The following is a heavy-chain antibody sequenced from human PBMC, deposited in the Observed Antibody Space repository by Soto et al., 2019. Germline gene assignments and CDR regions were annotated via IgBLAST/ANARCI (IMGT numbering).Heavy chain of an antibody. Sequence: EGQLVQSGGRMVQPGGSLRLSCVGSGFTFNAHWMSWVRLTPGKGLEWVANIKEDGSITYYVDSVKGRFTISRDNTKNSVYLHLSSLRVEDAAFYYCARARGFDYWGQGTLVSVSS. J-gene: IGHJ4*02. CDR1: GFTFNAHW. CDR3: ARARGFDY. D-gene: IGHD3-16*01. CDR2: IKEDGSIT. V-gene: IGHV3-7*05.